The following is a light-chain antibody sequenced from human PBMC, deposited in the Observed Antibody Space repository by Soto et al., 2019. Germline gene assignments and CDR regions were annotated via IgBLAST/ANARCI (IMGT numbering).Light chain of an antibody. Sequence: EILLTQSPGALAVSPGEVATLSCRASQSVRDNLAWYQQKPGQAPRLLIYRASIRATGVPARFSGSGSGTDFTLTISRLEPEDFAVYFCQQYGSSPSTFGQGTKVDIK. J-gene: IGKJ2*02. CDR2: RAS. CDR1: QSVRDN. CDR3: QQYGSSPST. V-gene: IGKV3-20*01.